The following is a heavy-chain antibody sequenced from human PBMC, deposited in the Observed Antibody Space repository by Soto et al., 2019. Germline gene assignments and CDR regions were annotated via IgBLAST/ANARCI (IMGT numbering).Heavy chain of an antibody. CDR1: GGTFSSYT. D-gene: IGHD2-2*03. CDR3: ARWSIEMLDINYYYGMEV. CDR2: IIPILGIA. J-gene: IGHJ6*02. V-gene: IGHV1-69*02. Sequence: QVQLVQSGAEVKKPGSSVKVSCKASGGTFSSYTISWVRQAPGQGLEWMGRIIPILGIANYAQKFQGRVTITADKSTSTAYMELSSLRAEDTAVYYCARWSIEMLDINYYYGMEVWGQGTTVTVSS.